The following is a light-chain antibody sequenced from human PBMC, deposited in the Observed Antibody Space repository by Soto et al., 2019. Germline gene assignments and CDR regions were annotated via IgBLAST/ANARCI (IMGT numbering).Light chain of an antibody. CDR1: SSDVGNNNH. V-gene: IGLV2-14*02. J-gene: IGLJ1*01. CDR2: EVD. Sequence: LTQPASVSGSPRQSITVSCTGTSSDVGNNNHVCWYQQHPGKAPKLIIYEVDKRPSGVSSRVSGSKSGNTASLTISGLRAEDEADYSCTSYTSSRTYVFGIGTKVTVL. CDR3: TSYTSSRTYV.